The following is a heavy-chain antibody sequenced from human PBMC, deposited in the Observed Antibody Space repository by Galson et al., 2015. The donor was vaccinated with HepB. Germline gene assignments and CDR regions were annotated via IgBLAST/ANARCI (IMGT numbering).Heavy chain of an antibody. D-gene: IGHD3-3*01. CDR2: ISYDGSNK. CDR3: VKASSIWSGYYLTYWYYYYYMDV. Sequence: SLRLSCAASGFTFSSYGMHWVRQAPGKGLEWVAVISYDGSNKYYADSVKGRFTISRDNSKNTLYLQMNSLRAEDTAVYYCVKASSIWSGYYLTYWYYYYYMDVWGKGTTVTVSS. J-gene: IGHJ6*03. V-gene: IGHV3-30*18. CDR1: GFTFSSYG.